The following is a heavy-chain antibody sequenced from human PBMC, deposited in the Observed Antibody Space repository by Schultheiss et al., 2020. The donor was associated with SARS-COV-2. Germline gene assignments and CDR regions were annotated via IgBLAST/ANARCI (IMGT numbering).Heavy chain of an antibody. J-gene: IGHJ6*02. CDR3: ARGPDYGTTSYYYYGMDV. Sequence: ASVKVSCKASGYTFTSYGISWVRQAPGQGLEWMGWISAYNGNTNYAQKLQGRVTMTTDTSTSTAYMELRSLRSDDTAVYYCARGPDYGTTSYYYYGMDVWGQGTTVTGSS. D-gene: IGHD4-17*01. CDR1: GYTFTSYG. V-gene: IGHV1-18*01. CDR2: ISAYNGNT.